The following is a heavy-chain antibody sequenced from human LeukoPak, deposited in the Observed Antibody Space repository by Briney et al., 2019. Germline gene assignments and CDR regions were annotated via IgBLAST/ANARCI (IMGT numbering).Heavy chain of an antibody. CDR3: ATGHYYDSSGYYPLPDAFDI. V-gene: IGHV3-74*01. CDR1: GFTFSSYW. D-gene: IGHD3-22*01. Sequence: GGSLRLSCAASGFTFSSYWMHWVRQAPGKGLVWVSRMNSDGSSTNYADSVKGRFTISRDNAKNTPYLQMNGLRAEDTAVYHCATGHYYDSSGYYPLPDAFDIWGQGTMVTVSS. J-gene: IGHJ3*02. CDR2: MNSDGSST.